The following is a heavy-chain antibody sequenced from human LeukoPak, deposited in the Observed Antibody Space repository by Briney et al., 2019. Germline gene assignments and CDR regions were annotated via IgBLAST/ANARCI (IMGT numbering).Heavy chain of an antibody. Sequence: GGSLRLSCAASGFTVSSNYMSWVRQAPGKGLEWVSVIYSGGSTYYADSVKGRFTISRDNAKNSLYLQMNSLRAEDTALYHCARSSGWSSDDAFDIWGQGTMVTVSS. CDR2: IYSGGST. V-gene: IGHV3-53*01. CDR1: GFTVSSNY. CDR3: ARSSGWSSDDAFDI. D-gene: IGHD6-13*01. J-gene: IGHJ3*02.